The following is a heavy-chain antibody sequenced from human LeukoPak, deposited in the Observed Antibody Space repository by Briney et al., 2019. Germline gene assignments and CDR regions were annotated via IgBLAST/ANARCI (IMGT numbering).Heavy chain of an antibody. CDR3: AIDSGSRGSSFSHNFDY. J-gene: IGHJ4*02. Sequence: GRSLRLSCAASGFIFSNFAMNWVRQAPGKWLEWVSAIGDNGDRFYADSVKGRFTISRDNSENTVYLQMNSRSGEDTAVYYCAIDSGSRGSSFSHNFDYWGQGTLVTVSS. CDR1: GFIFSNFA. D-gene: IGHD1-26*01. CDR2: IGDNGDR. V-gene: IGHV3-23*01.